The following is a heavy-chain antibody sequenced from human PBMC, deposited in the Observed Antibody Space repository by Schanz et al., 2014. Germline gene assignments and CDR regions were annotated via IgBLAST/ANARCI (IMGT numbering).Heavy chain of an antibody. CDR2: ISYDGRHK. V-gene: IGHV3-30*18. CDR3: AKDDTQVNGMDV. J-gene: IGHJ6*02. Sequence: VQLVESGGGVVQPGGSLRLSCAASRFAFSNCGMHWVRQAPGKGLEWVAIISYDGRHKNYADSVKGRFTISRDNSKNTLHLQMNSLRVEDTAVYYCAKDDTQVNGMDVWGQGTTVTVSS. CDR1: RFAFSNCG.